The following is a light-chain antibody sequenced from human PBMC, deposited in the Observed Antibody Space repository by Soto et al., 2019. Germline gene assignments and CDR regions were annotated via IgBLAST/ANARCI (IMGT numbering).Light chain of an antibody. CDR3: QTWGTGVQVV. V-gene: IGLV4-69*01. J-gene: IGLJ2*01. CDR2: VNTDGTH. Sequence: QLVLTQSPSASASLGASVKLTCTLTSGHSNYAIAWHQQQPEKGPRYLMKVNTDGTHNKGDGIPDRFSGSSFGAERYLTISSLQSEDEADYYCQTWGTGVQVVFGGGTKLTVL. CDR1: SGHSNYA.